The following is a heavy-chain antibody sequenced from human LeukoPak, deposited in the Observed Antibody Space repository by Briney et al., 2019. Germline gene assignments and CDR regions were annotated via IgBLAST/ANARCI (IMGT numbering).Heavy chain of an antibody. Sequence: PGGSLRLSCAAPGFTFSSYAMSWVRQAPGKGLEWVSAISGSGGSTYYADSVKGRFTISRDNSKNTLYLQMNSLRAEDTAVYYCAKAATRHIEGCSSTSCYSYWGQGTLVTVSS. D-gene: IGHD2-2*02. V-gene: IGHV3-23*01. CDR3: AKAATRHIEGCSSTSCYSY. CDR2: ISGSGGST. CDR1: GFTFSSYA. J-gene: IGHJ4*02.